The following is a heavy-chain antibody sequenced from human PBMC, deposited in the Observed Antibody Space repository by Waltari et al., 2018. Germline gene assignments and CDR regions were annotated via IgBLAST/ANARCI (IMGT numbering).Heavy chain of an antibody. CDR3: ARDKYGDLDY. V-gene: IGHV3-48*01. J-gene: IGHJ4*02. CDR1: GFTFSSYS. Sequence: EVQLVESGGGLVQPGGSLSLSCAASGFTFSSYSMNWVRQAPGKGLEWVSYISSSSSTIYYADSVKGRFTISRDNAKNSLYLQMNSLRAEDTAVYYCARDKYGDLDYWGQGTLVTVSS. D-gene: IGHD4-17*01. CDR2: ISSSSSTI.